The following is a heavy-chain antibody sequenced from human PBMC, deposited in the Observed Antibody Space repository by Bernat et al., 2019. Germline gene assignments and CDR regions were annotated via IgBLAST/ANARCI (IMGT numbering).Heavy chain of an antibody. Sequence: QLQLQESGPGLVKPSETLSLTCTVSGGSISSSSYYWGWMRQPPGKGLEWIGSIYYSGSTYYNPSLKSRVTISVDTSKSQFSLKLSSVTAADTAVYYCARSNGGSGYPGRIDYWGQGTLVTVSS. CDR1: GGSISSSSYY. D-gene: IGHD3-22*01. V-gene: IGHV4-39*01. CDR3: ARSNGGSGYPGRIDY. J-gene: IGHJ4*02. CDR2: IYYSGST.